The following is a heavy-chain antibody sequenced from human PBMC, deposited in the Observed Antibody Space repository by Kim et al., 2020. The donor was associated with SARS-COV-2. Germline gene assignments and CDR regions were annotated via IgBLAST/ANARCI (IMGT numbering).Heavy chain of an antibody. CDR2: INEEGSVK. D-gene: IGHD5-18*01. Sequence: GGSLRLSCAASEFTFSSYWMSWVRQTPGKGLEWVSTINEEGSVKQYVDSVKGRFAISRDNAKNSVYLQMNNLRVDDTAVYFCGYSYGYAFDIWGQGTMVTVSS. J-gene: IGHJ3*02. V-gene: IGHV3-7*01. CDR3: GYSYGYAFDI. CDR1: EFTFSSYW.